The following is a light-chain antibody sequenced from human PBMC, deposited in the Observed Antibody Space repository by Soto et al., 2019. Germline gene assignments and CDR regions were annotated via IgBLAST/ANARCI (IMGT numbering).Light chain of an antibody. CDR3: QQYETFSGT. Sequence: DIQMTQSPSTLSASVGDSVTITCRASQSISSWLAWYQQKPGEAPKLLIYDASALPRGVPSRFSGSGSGTKFTLTIASLQPDDFATYYCQQYETFSGTFGPGTKVDIK. J-gene: IGKJ1*01. CDR2: DAS. V-gene: IGKV1-5*01. CDR1: QSISSW.